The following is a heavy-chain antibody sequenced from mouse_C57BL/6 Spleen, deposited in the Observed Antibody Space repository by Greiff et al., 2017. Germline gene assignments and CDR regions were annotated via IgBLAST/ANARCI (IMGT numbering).Heavy chain of an antibody. D-gene: IGHD2-5*01. V-gene: IGHV14-4*01. J-gene: IGHJ2*01. CDR3: TTGYSNPDY. CDR2: IDPENGDT. Sequence: EVQLVESGAELVRPGASVKLSCTASGFNIKDDYMHWVKQRPEQGLEWIGWIDPENGDTEYASKFQGKATITADTSSNTAYLQLSSLTSEDTAVYYCTTGYSNPDYWGQGTTLTVSS. CDR1: GFNIKDDY.